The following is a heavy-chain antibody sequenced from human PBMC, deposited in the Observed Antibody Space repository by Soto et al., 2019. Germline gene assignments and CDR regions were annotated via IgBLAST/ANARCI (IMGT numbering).Heavy chain of an antibody. Sequence: PSETLSLTCAVSGGSIDSTDYSLTWIRQPPGKGLEWIGYVSHRGTAYSIPSLKGRLTLSKDSSQTQFSLKLTSVTAADSAVYYCARIHWSQSSLDYWGRGILVTVSS. V-gene: IGHV4-30-2*01. CDR2: VSHRGTA. CDR3: ARIHWSQSSLDY. CDR1: GGSIDSTDYS. J-gene: IGHJ4*02. D-gene: IGHD6-19*01.